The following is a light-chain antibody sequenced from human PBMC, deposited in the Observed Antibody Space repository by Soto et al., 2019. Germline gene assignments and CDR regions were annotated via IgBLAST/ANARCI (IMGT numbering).Light chain of an antibody. J-gene: IGLJ3*02. Sequence: QSALTQPPSASGSLGQSVTISCTGTSSDIGDYNYVSWYQQHAGKAPKVMIYEVSQRPSGVPDRFSGSKSGNTASLTVSGLQSEDEPDYYCGSYVGSKSFVFGGRTKLTVL. V-gene: IGLV2-8*01. CDR2: EVS. CDR3: GSYVGSKSFV. CDR1: SSDIGDYNY.